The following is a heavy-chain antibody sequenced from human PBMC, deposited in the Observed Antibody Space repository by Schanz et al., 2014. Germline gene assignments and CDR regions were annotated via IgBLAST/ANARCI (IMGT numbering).Heavy chain of an antibody. J-gene: IGHJ5*01. CDR1: GFTFSDHY. D-gene: IGHD3-16*01. CDR3: VRLDVHDS. CDR2: ITNKPNNYNT. V-gene: IGHV3-72*01. Sequence: EVHLLESGGGLVQPGGSLRLSCAASGFTFSDHYMDWVRQAPGKGLEWVGRITNKPNNYNTEYAASVKGRFTISRDDSRNSLYLQMSSQKTEDTAVYSCVRLDVHDSWGQGPLVTVSA.